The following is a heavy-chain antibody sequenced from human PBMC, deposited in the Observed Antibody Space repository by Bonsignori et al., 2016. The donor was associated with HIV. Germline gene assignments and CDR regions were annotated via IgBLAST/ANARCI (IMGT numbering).Heavy chain of an antibody. D-gene: IGHD3-10*01. Sequence: WIRQPPGKGLEWIGEINHSGSTNYNPSLKSRVTISVDTSKNQFSLKLSSVTAADTAVYYCARKGNWVDYWGQGTLVTVSS. J-gene: IGHJ4*02. CDR2: INHSGST. V-gene: IGHV4-34*01. CDR3: ARKGNWVDY.